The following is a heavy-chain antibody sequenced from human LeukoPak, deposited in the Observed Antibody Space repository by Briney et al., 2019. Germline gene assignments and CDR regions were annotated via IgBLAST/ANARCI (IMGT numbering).Heavy chain of an antibody. D-gene: IGHD5-12*01. CDR3: TRVIVATKDY. V-gene: IGHV3-49*04. Sequence: GGSLRLSCTGSGFTFGDYAMNWVRQAPGKGLEWVGFIRSKAYGGTTEYAASVKGRFTISRDDSKSIAYLQMNSLKTEDTAVYYCTRVIVATKDYWGQGTLVTISS. CDR1: GFTFGDYA. J-gene: IGHJ4*02. CDR2: IRSKAYGGTT.